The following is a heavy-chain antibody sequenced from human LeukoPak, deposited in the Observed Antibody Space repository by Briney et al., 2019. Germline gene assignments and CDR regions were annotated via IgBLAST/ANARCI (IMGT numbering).Heavy chain of an antibody. D-gene: IGHD6-13*01. J-gene: IGHJ6*02. CDR1: GGSISSYY. CDR2: IYYSGST. Sequence: SETLSLTCTVSGGSISSYYWSWIRQPPGRGLEWIGYIYYSGSTNYNPSLKSRVTISVDTSKNQFSLKLSSVTAADTAVYYCAREGSSRAFGMDVWGQGTTVTVSS. V-gene: IGHV4-59*01. CDR3: AREGSSRAFGMDV.